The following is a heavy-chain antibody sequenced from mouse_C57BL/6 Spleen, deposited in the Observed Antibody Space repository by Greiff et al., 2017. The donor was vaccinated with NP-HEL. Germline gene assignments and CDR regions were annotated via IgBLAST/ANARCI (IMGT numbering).Heavy chain of an antibody. V-gene: IGHV5-15*01. CDR3: ARQGYGPVGYYYAMDY. J-gene: IGHJ4*01. CDR2: ISNLAYSI. Sequence: EVQGVESGGGLVQPGGSLKLSCAASGFTFSDYGMAWVRQAPRKGPEWVAFISNLAYSIYYADTVTGRFTISRENAKNTLYLEMSSLMSEDTAMYYGARQGYGPVGYYYAMDYWGQGTSVTVSS. CDR1: GFTFSDYG. D-gene: IGHD2-10*02.